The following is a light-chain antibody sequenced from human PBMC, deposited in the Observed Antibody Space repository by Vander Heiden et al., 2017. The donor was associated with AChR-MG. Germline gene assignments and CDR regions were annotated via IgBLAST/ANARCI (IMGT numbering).Light chain of an antibody. Sequence: DIQLTQSPSFLSASVGDRVTITCRASQVISSYLDWYQQKPGKAPKLLIYAASSLQSGVPSRCSGSGSGTEFTLTISSLQPEDFATYYCQQLNSYPLTFGGGTKVEIK. J-gene: IGKJ4*01. V-gene: IGKV1-9*01. CDR3: QQLNSYPLT. CDR1: QVISSY. CDR2: AAS.